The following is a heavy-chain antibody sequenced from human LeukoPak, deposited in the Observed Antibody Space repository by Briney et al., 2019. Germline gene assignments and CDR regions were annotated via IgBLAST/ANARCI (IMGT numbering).Heavy chain of an antibody. Sequence: GGSLRLSCAASGFTFSSHAMHWVRQAPGKGLEWVAIMSNDGSKKFYADSLKGRFTISRDNSKNTLYLQMNSLRSEDTAVYFCARDGSVFRFLEWLFFLDYWGQGTLVTVSS. D-gene: IGHD3-3*01. J-gene: IGHJ4*02. CDR1: GFTFSSHA. CDR2: MSNDGSKK. CDR3: ARDGSVFRFLEWLFFLDY. V-gene: IGHV3-30*01.